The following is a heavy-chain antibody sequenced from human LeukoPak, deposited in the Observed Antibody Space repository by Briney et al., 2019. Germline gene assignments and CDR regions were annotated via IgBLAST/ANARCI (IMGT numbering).Heavy chain of an antibody. D-gene: IGHD3-10*01. V-gene: IGHV3-30*03. CDR3: ARDDEIPYYGSGSYLG. CDR2: ISYDGSNK. CDR1: GFTFSSYG. Sequence: GGSLRLSCAASGFTFSSYGMHWVRQAPGKGLEWVAVISYDGSNKYYADSVKGRFTISRDNAKNSLYLQMNSLRAEDTAVYYCARDDEIPYYGSGSYLGWGQGTLVTVSS. J-gene: IGHJ4*02.